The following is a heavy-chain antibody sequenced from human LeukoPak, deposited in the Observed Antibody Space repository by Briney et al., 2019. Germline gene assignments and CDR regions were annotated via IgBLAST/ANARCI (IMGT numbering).Heavy chain of an antibody. Sequence: SETLSLTCTVSGGSISSYYWSLIRQPPGKGLEWIGYIYYSGSTNYNPSLKSRVTISVDTSKNQFSLKLSSVTAADTAVYYCARVAPIIVGVYNWFDPWGQGTLITVSS. CDR3: ARVAPIIVGVYNWFDP. CDR2: IYYSGST. J-gene: IGHJ5*02. V-gene: IGHV4-59*01. D-gene: IGHD1-26*01. CDR1: GGSISSYY.